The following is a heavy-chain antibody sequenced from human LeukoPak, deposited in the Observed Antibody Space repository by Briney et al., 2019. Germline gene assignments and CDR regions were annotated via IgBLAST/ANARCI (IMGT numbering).Heavy chain of an antibody. CDR2: SHYSGSN. CDR3: MRQKAINADFEF. D-gene: IGHD5-24*01. Sequence: SETLSLTCTVSGVSISYYFWSWFRQSPGKTLEWIGNSHYSGSNTYNPSLASRLSMSVDTSKNQFSLTLRSATAADTAVYYCMRQKAINADFEFWGQGALVTVAS. CDR1: GVSISYYF. V-gene: IGHV4-59*08. J-gene: IGHJ4*02.